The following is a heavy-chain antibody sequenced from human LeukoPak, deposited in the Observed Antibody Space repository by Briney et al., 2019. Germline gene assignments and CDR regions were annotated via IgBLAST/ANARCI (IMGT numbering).Heavy chain of an antibody. J-gene: IGHJ4*02. Sequence: ASVKASCKASGGTFSSYAISWVRQAPGQGLEWMGGIIPIFGTANYAQKFQGRVTITTDESTSTAYMELSSLRSEDTAVYYCARGEYDSYHYWGQGTLVTVSS. V-gene: IGHV1-69*05. CDR3: ARGEYDSYHY. CDR2: IIPIFGTA. CDR1: GGTFSSYA. D-gene: IGHD3-22*01.